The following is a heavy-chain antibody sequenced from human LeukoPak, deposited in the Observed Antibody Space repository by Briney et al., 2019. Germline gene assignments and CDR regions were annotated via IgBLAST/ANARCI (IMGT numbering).Heavy chain of an antibody. Sequence: GGSLRLSCAASGFTFSSYSMNWVRQAPGKGLEWVSSISSSSSYIYYADSVKGRFTISRDNSKNSLYLQMNSLRTEDTALYYCAKDRTGYYDSSGYYYWGQGTLVTVSS. D-gene: IGHD3-22*01. CDR1: GFTFSSYS. J-gene: IGHJ4*02. CDR3: AKDRTGYYDSSGYYY. CDR2: ISSSSSYI. V-gene: IGHV3-21*04.